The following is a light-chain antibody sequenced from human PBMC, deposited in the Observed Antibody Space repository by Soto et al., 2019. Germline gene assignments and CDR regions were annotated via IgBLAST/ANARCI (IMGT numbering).Light chain of an antibody. J-gene: IGKJ1*01. CDR1: QSVSSN. Sequence: EIVMTQSPATLSVSPGERATLSCRASQSVSSNLAWYQQKPGQAPRLLIYDASTRATGIPDRFSGSGSGTDFTLTISRLEPEDFAVYYCQYYGTSPQTFGQGTKVDIK. CDR2: DAS. CDR3: QYYGTSPQT. V-gene: IGKV3-20*01.